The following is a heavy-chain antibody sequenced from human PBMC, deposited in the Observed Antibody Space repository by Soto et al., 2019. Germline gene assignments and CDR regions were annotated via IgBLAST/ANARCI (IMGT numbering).Heavy chain of an antibody. Sequence: RLSCTASGFTFGYYAMGWVRQAPGKGLEWVGFIRSKAYGGTTEYAASVKGRFTISRDDSKSIAYLQMNSLKTEDTAVYYCTREYEYYDSSGFFDYWGQGTLVTRLL. CDR2: IRSKAYGGTT. CDR1: GFTFGYYA. J-gene: IGHJ4*02. CDR3: TREYEYYDSSGFFDY. D-gene: IGHD3-22*01. V-gene: IGHV3-49*04.